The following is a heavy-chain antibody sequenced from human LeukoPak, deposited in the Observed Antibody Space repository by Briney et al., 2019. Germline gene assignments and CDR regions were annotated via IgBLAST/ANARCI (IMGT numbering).Heavy chain of an antibody. D-gene: IGHD1-14*01. CDR2: ISTGSTYT. Sequence: GGSLRLSCAASGFSLSDYYMSCIRQVPGKGLEWISSISTGSTYTHYADSVKGRFTISRDNAKNSLYLQMNSRRAEDTAVYYCARENHGKFDYLGQGTPVTVSS. V-gene: IGHV3-11*06. J-gene: IGHJ4*02. CDR1: GFSLSDYY. CDR3: ARENHGKFDY.